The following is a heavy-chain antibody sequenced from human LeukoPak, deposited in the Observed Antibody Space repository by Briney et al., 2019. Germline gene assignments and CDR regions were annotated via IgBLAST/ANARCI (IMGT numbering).Heavy chain of an antibody. CDR3: AASTVTYFDY. J-gene: IGHJ4*02. D-gene: IGHD4-11*01. V-gene: IGHV4-59*01. CDR1: GGSISSYY. Sequence: SETLSLTCTVSGGSISSYYWSWIRQPPGKGLEWIGYIYYSGSTNYNPSLKSRVTISVDTSKNQFSLKLSSVTAADTAVYYCAASTVTYFDYWGQETLVTVSS. CDR2: IYYSGST.